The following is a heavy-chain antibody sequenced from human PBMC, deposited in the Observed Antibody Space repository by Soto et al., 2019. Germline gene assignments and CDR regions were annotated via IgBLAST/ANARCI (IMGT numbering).Heavy chain of an antibody. CDR3: ARLEGLATISYYFDF. V-gene: IGHV4-59*08. CDR1: GGCISGYY. J-gene: IGHJ4*02. CDR2: IYYTGIT. Sequence: ASETLSLTCTVSGGCISGYYLSWIRQPPGKRLEWIGYIYYTGITSYNPSLRSRVTISIDTSKNQFSMQLSSLTXEDSAVYFCARLEGLATISYYFDFWGQGAQVTVSS. D-gene: IGHD3-9*01.